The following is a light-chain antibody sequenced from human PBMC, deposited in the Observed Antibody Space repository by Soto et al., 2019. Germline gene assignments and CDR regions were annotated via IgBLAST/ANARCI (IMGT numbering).Light chain of an antibody. V-gene: IGKV3-20*01. CDR1: QSVTNNY. CDR3: QQYAGSRT. J-gene: IGKJ1*01. Sequence: EIVLTQSPGTLSLSPGERATLSCRASQSVTNNYLAWFQQKPGQAPRLLMYGASSRATGIPDRFSGSGSGTDFTLTITRLEPEDFAVYYCQQYAGSRTFGQGTKVEIK. CDR2: GAS.